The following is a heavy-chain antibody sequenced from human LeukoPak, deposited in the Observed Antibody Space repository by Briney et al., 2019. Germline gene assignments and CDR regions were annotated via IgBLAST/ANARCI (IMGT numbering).Heavy chain of an antibody. J-gene: IGHJ4*02. CDR1: DGSISSYY. D-gene: IGHD2-21*02. V-gene: IGHV4-4*07. Sequence: SETLSLTCTVSDGSISSYYWSWLRQPAGKGLERIGRIYTSGSTNYNPSLKSRVTISVDKSKNQFSLKLSSVTAADTAVYYCASQDPYCGGDCYLEYYFDYWGQGTLVTVSS. CDR2: IYTSGST. CDR3: ASQDPYCGGDCYLEYYFDY.